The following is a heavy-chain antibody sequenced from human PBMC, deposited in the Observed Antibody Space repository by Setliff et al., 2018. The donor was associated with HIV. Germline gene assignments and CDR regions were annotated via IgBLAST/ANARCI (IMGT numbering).Heavy chain of an antibody. CDR1: GGSFSGYY. D-gene: IGHD1-26*01. V-gene: IGHV4-34*01. J-gene: IGHJ4*02. Sequence: SETLSLTCAVYGGSFSGYYWSWIRQPPGKGLEWIGEINHSGGTYYKSSLKSRLIISLDTSKNQFSLNLRSVTAADTAVYFCASGGHRLHDYWGQGTLVTVSS. CDR3: ASGGHRLHDY. CDR2: INHSGGT.